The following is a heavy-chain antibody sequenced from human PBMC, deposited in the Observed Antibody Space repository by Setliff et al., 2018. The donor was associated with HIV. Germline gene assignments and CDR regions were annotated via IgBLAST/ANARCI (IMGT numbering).Heavy chain of an antibody. J-gene: IGHJ3*02. CDR3: ARDSGRRNDAFDI. CDR1: GGSISSGDYY. Sequence: PSETLSLTCTVSGGSISSGDYYWSWIRQPPGKGLEWIGYIYYSGSTYYNPSLKSRVTISVDTSKNQFSLKLSSVTAADTVVYYCARDSGRRNDAFDIWGQGTMVTVSS. D-gene: IGHD3-10*01. V-gene: IGHV4-30-4*08. CDR2: IYYSGST.